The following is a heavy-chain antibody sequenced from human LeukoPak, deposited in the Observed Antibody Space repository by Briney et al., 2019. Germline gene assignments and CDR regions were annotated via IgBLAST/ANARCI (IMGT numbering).Heavy chain of an antibody. CDR1: GFTFDDYA. CDR2: ISWNSGNI. V-gene: IGHV3-9*01. Sequence: GGSLRLSCAASGFTFDDYAMFWVRQAPGKGLEWVSGISWNSGNIGYADFVKGRFSISRDNAKNSLYLQMNSLRAEDTALYYCARGLGATTWFPFDYWGQGTLVTVSS. CDR3: ARGLGATTWFPFDY. J-gene: IGHJ4*02. D-gene: IGHD1-26*01.